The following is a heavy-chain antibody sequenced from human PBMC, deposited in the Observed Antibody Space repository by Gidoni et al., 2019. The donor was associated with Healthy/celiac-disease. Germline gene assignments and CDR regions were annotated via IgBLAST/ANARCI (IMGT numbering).Heavy chain of an antibody. CDR3: ARGRWYTVVTPNRFDY. V-gene: IGHV4-34*01. CDR2: SNHSGGT. CDR1: GWSFTGYY. D-gene: IGHD2-21*02. J-gene: IGHJ4*02. Sequence: QVQLQQWCAGLLTPSDALSLTCVVYGWSFTGYYWSWIRQAPGKGLEGIGESNHSGGTNYNPSLKSRVTISVDTSKNQFSLKLSSVTAAGTAVYYCARGRWYTVVTPNRFDYWGQGTLVTVSS.